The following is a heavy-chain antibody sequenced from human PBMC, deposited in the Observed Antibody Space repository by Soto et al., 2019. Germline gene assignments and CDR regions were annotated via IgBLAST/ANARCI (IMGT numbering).Heavy chain of an antibody. D-gene: IGHD1-26*01. J-gene: IGHJ6*02. CDR2: IIPIFGTA. CDR1: GGTFSSYA. CDR3: ARADHISVSYYDYYYGMDV. V-gene: IGHV1-69*13. Sequence: SVKVSCKASGGTFSSYAISWVRQAPGQGLEWMGGIIPIFGTANYAQKFQGRVTITADESTSTAYMELSSLRSEDTAVYYCARADHISVSYYDYYYGMDVWGQGTTVTVSS.